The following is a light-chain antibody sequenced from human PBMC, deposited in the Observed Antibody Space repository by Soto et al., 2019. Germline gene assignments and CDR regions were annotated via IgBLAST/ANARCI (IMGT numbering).Light chain of an antibody. V-gene: IGKV1-27*01. J-gene: IGKJ4*01. CDR3: QKYNSAPLT. CDR2: TAS. Sequence: DIQMTQSPSSLSASVGDRVTITCRASQGISNSLAWYQQKPGKVPKLLIYTASTLQSGVPSRFSGCGFGTDFTLTITSLQPEDVATYYCQKYNSAPLTFGGGTKVEIK. CDR1: QGISNS.